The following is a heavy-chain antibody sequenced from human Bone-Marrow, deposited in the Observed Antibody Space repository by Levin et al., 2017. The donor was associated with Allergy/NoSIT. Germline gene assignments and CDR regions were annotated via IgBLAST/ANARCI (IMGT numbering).Heavy chain of an antibody. D-gene: IGHD6-19*01. J-gene: IGHJ6*02. CDR2: ISAYNGNT. CDR1: GYTFTSYG. V-gene: IGHV1-18*01. CDR3: AREQSEQELLTGYSSGWPYYYYGMDV. Sequence: GESLKISCKASGYTFTSYGISWVRQAPGQGLEWMGWISAYNGNTNYAQKLQGRVTMTTDTSTSTAYMELRSLRSDDTAVYYCAREQSEQELLTGYSSGWPYYYYGMDVWGQGTTVTVSS.